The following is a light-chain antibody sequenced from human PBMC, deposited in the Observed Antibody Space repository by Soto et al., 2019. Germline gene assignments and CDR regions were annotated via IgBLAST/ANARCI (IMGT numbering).Light chain of an antibody. J-gene: IGKJ1*01. V-gene: IGKV3-20*01. CDR2: GAS. CDR1: QSVSNSY. CDR3: QQYGSSPWT. Sequence: EIVLTQSPGTLSLSPGERATLSCRASQSVSNSYIAWYQRKPGQAPRLLIYGASSRATGIPERFSGSWSGTDFTLTISRLEPEDFAVYYCQQYGSSPWTFGQGTNVEI.